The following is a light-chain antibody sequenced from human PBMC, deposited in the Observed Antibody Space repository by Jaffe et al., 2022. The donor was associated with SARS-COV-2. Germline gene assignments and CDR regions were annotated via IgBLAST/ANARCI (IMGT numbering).Light chain of an antibody. CDR2: KAS. CDR1: QSFSGW. V-gene: IGKV1-5*03. CDR3: QQYYSFST. Sequence: DIHMTQSPSTLSASVGDRVTITCRASQSFSGWLAWYQQKPGKAPKLLIYKASTLETGVPSRFSGSGSGTEYTLTISSLQPDDFATYYCQQYYSFSTFGQGTKVEIK. J-gene: IGKJ1*01.